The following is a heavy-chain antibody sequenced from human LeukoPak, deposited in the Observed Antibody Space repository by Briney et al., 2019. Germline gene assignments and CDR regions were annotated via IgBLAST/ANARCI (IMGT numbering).Heavy chain of an antibody. J-gene: IGHJ6*02. CDR2: IDPSDSYT. D-gene: IGHD4-17*01. Sequence: GGSRKISVKGSGYSFTSYGSTWVRQMPGKGLEWRGRIDPSDSYTNYSPSCQGHVTISAQKSISTAYLQWSSLKASETAMYYCATVTTIYSYYGMDVWGQGTTVTVSS. CDR1: GYSFTSYG. CDR3: ATVTTIYSYYGMDV. V-gene: IGHV5-10-1*01.